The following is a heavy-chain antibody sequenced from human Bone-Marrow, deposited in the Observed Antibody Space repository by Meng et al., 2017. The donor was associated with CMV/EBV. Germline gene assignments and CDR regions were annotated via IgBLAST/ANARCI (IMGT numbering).Heavy chain of an antibody. D-gene: IGHD3-3*01. CDR2: LNPDTANS. CDR3: ARGRFMAY. Sequence: KASCKASGYTFTNYDINWVRQATGQGLEWLGWLNPDTANSGYAEKFQGRVTFTRDTSTTTAYMELRSLRSEDTAVYYCARGRFMAYWGQGTLVTVSS. J-gene: IGHJ4*02. CDR1: GYTFTNYD. V-gene: IGHV1-8*03.